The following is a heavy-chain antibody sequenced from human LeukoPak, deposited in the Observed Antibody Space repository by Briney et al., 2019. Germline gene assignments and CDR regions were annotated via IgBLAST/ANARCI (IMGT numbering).Heavy chain of an antibody. D-gene: IGHD3-22*01. J-gene: IGHJ5*02. V-gene: IGHV4-59*01. CDR2: IYYSGST. CDR1: GDSISSYY. CDR3: ARDSKYYYDSSGLGKHYNWFDP. Sequence: SETLSLTCTVSGDSISSYYWSWIRQPPGKGLEWIGYIYYSGSTNLNPSLKSRVTIPVDTSKNQVSLKLSSVNAADTAVYYCARDSKYYYDSSGLGKHYNWFDPWGQGTLVTVSS.